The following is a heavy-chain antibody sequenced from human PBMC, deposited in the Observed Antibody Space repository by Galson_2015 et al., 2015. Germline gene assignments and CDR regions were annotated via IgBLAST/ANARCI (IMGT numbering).Heavy chain of an antibody. J-gene: IGHJ4*02. CDR2: ISSSSATI. CDR1: GFTFSSYT. CDR3: ATVTKPLRYFDS. V-gene: IGHV3-48*01. Sequence: LRLSCAASGFTFSSYTISWVRQAPGKGLEWVSYISSSSATIYYADSVKGRFAISRDNSKNTLDLQMNSLRAEDTAVYYCATVTKPLRYFDSWGQGTLVTVSS. D-gene: IGHD3-9*01.